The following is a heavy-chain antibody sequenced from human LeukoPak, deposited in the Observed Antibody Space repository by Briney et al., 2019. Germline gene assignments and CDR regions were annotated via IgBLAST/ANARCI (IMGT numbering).Heavy chain of an antibody. CDR1: GYTFTSYG. J-gene: IGHJ4*02. Sequence: ASVKVSCKASGYTFTSYGISWVRRAPGQGREWMGWINDYNGNTNYAQKLQGRVTMTTDTSTSTAYMELRSLRSEDTAVYYCARRPHYYDLYYFDYWGQGTLVTVSS. CDR3: ARRPHYYDLYYFDY. D-gene: IGHD3-22*01. V-gene: IGHV1-18*01. CDR2: INDYNGNT.